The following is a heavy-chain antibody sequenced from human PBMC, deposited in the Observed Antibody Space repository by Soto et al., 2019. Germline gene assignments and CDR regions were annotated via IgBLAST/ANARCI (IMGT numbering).Heavy chain of an antibody. V-gene: IGHV4-59*01. D-gene: IGHD2-2*01. CDR2: IFYSENT. CDR3: AGDFCTSATCYPPNYYYNGVDV. CDR1: GGSINSYY. J-gene: IGHJ6*02. Sequence: PSETLSLTCTVSGGSINSYYWSWIRQPPGKGLEWIGYIFYSENTNYNPLLKSRVTMSIDTSKNQFFLNLNSVTAADTGVYYCAGDFCTSATCYPPNYYYNGVDVWGQGTTVTVSS.